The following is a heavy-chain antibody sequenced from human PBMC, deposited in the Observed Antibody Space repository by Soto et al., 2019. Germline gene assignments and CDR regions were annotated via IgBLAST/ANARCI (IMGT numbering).Heavy chain of an antibody. V-gene: IGHV4-31*03. D-gene: IGHD3-22*01. J-gene: IGHJ4*02. Sequence: SETLSLTCTVSGGSISSGGCYWSWIRQHPGKGLEWIGYIYYSGSTYYNPSLKSRVTISVDTSKNQFSLKLSSVSAADTAVYYCARSYDSSGYYPSLFDYWGQGTLVTVSS. CDR3: ARSYDSSGYYPSLFDY. CDR2: IYYSGST. CDR1: GGSISSGGCY.